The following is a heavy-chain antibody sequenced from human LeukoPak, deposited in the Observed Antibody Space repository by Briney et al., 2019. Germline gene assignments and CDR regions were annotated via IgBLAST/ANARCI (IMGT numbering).Heavy chain of an antibody. J-gene: IGHJ3*02. CDR3: ARHAGSLTVTGRNDAFDI. CDR1: GGSISSYY. V-gene: IGHV4-59*08. Sequence: SETLSLTCTVSGGSISSYYWSWIRQPPGKGLEWIGYIYYSGSTNYNPSLKSRVTISVDTSKNQFSLKLSSVTAADTAVYYCARHAGSLTVTGRNDAFDIWGQGTMVTVSS. D-gene: IGHD4-17*01. CDR2: IYYSGST.